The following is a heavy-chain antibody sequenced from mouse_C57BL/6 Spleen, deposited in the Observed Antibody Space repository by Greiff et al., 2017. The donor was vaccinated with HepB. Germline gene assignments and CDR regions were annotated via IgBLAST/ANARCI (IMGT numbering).Heavy chain of an antibody. D-gene: IGHD2-4*01. J-gene: IGHJ4*01. Sequence: QVQLQQPGAELVKPGASVKMSCKASGYTFTSYWITWVKQRPGQGLEWIGDIYPGSGSTNYNEKFKSKATLTVDTSSSTAYMQLSSLTSEDSAVYYCARLRNDYDGYYAMDYWGQGTSVTVSS. V-gene: IGHV1-55*01. CDR1: GYTFTSYW. CDR2: IYPGSGST. CDR3: ARLRNDYDGYYAMDY.